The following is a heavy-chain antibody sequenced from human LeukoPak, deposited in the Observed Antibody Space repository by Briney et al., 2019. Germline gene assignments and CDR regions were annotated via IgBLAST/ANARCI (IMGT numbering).Heavy chain of an antibody. CDR2: INPNSGGT. CDR3: ARGPQSRYYYDEPPGDY. V-gene: IGHV1-2*02. CDR1: AYTFTGNY. J-gene: IGHJ4*02. D-gene: IGHD3-22*01. Sequence: ASVTVSYTASAYTFTGNYMHWVRQAPGQGLEWMGWINPNSGGTNYAQQFQGRVTMTRATSISTAYMELSRLRSDDTAVYYCARGPQSRYYYDEPPGDYWGQGTLVTVSS.